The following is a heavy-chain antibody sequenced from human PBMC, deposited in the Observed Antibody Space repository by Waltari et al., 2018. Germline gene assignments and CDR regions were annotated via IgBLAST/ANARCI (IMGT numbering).Heavy chain of an antibody. J-gene: IGHJ4*02. CDR1: GYSISSGYY. Sequence: QVQLQESGPGLVKPSETLSLTCAVSGYSISSGYYWGWIRQPPGKGLEWIGSIYHSGSTYYNPSLKSRVTISVDTSKNQFSLKLSSVTAADTAVYYCARTIGIAAAAPIDYWGQGTLVTVSS. V-gene: IGHV4-38-2*01. D-gene: IGHD6-13*01. CDR3: ARTIGIAAAAPIDY. CDR2: IYHSGST.